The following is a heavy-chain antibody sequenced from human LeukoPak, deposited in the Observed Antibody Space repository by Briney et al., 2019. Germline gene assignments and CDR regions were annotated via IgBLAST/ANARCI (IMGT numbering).Heavy chain of an antibody. J-gene: IGHJ6*03. D-gene: IGHD3-9*01. CDR3: ARGHLLRYFDWSGYYYYMDV. CDR2: ISAYNGNT. V-gene: IGHV1-18*01. Sequence: ASVKVSCKASVYTFTSYGISWVRQAAGQGLEWMGWISAYNGNTNYAQKLQGRVTMTTDTSTSTAYMELRSLRSDGTAVYYCARGHLLRYFDWSGYYYYMDVWGKGTTVTVSS. CDR1: VYTFTSYG.